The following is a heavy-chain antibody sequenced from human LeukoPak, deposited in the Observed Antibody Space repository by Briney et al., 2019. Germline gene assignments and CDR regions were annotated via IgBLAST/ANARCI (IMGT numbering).Heavy chain of an antibody. CDR2: IGTAGDT. J-gene: IGHJ6*02. Sequence: GGSLRLSCAASGFTFSSYDMHWVRQATGKGLEWVSAIGTAGDTYYPGSVKGRFTISRENAKNSLYLQMNSLRAGDTAVYYCAREVSGGGYYYGMDVWGQGTTATVSS. CDR3: AREVSGGGYYYGMDV. D-gene: IGHD2-15*01. CDR1: GFTFSSYD. V-gene: IGHV3-13*01.